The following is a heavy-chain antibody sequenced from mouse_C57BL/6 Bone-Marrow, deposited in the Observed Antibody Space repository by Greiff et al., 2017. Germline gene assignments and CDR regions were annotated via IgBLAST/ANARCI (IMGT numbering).Heavy chain of an antibody. V-gene: IGHV1-64*01. CDR1: GYTFTSYW. J-gene: IGHJ4*01. CDR3: ARWLYYYAMDY. CDR2: IHPNSGST. Sequence: VQLQQPGAELVKPGASVKLSCKASGYTFTSYWMHWVKQRPGQGLEWIGMIHPNSGSTNYNEKFKSKATLTVDKSSSTAYMQLRSLTSEDSAVYYCARWLYYYAMDYWGQGTSVTVSS. D-gene: IGHD2-2*01.